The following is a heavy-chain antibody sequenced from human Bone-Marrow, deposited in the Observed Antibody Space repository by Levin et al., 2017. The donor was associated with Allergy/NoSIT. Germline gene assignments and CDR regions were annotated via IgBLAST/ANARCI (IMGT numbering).Heavy chain of an antibody. D-gene: IGHD1-1*01. CDR2: ISWDGGST. CDR3: AKYNWNVCGMDV. CDR1: GFTFDDYT. J-gene: IGHJ6*02. V-gene: IGHV3-43*01. Sequence: GGSLRLSCAASGFTFDDYTMHWVRQAPGKGLEWVSLISWDGGSTYYADSVKGRFTISRDNSKNSLYLQMNSLRTEDTALYYCAKYNWNVCGMDVWGQGTTVTVSS.